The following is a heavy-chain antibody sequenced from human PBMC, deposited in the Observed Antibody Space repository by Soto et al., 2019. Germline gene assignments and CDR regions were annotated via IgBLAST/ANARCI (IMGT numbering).Heavy chain of an antibody. V-gene: IGHV4-31*03. D-gene: IGHD2-15*01. J-gene: IGHJ4*02. CDR3: ARTKSSGGSCYSWSLDY. CDR2: RYYSEST. Sequence: PSETLSLTCTVSGGSITTGGYYWSWIRQLPGKGLEWLGHRYYSESTYYNPSLKSRVSISLATSKNQFYLKLSFVTAADTAMYYCARTKSSGGSCYSWSLDYWGQGTPVTVSS. CDR1: GGSITTGGYY.